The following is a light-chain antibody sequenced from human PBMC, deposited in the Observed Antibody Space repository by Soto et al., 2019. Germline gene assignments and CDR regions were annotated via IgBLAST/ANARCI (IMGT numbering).Light chain of an antibody. Sequence: SVLTQPPSASGSPGQSVTISCTGTSSDVGGYNYVSWYQQHPGKAPKLVIYEVTKRPSGVPDRFSGSKSGNTASLTVSGLQAEDEADYYCCSYAGSYTSYVFGTGTKVTVL. V-gene: IGLV2-8*01. CDR2: EVT. CDR1: SSDVGGYNY. CDR3: CSYAGSYTSYV. J-gene: IGLJ1*01.